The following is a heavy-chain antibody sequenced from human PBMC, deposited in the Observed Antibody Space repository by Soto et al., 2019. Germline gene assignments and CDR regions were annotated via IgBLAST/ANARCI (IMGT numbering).Heavy chain of an antibody. Sequence: ASVKVSCKASGYTFTSYDMTWVRQATGQGLEWMGWMNPNSGNTGYAQKFQGRVTMTRNTSISTAYMELNSLTSEDTAVYYCARSGRDSVPAAVCSYYYYGMDVWGQGTTVTVS. J-gene: IGHJ6*02. CDR3: ARSGRDSVPAAVCSYYYYGMDV. CDR1: GYTFTSYD. CDR2: MNPNSGNT. D-gene: IGHD2-2*01. V-gene: IGHV1-8*01.